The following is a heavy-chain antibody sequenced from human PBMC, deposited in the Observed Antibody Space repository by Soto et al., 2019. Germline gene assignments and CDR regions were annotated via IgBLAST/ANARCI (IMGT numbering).Heavy chain of an antibody. CDR3: ARDPTLRHKGFQH. CDR1: GFTFSSYS. V-gene: IGHV3-48*02. CDR2: ISSSSTI. D-gene: IGHD3-16*01. Sequence: GGSLRLSCAASGFTFSSYSMNWVRQAPGKGLEWVSSISSSSTIYYADSVKGRFTISRDNAKNSLYLQMNSLRDVDTAVYYCARDPTLRHKGFQHWGQGTLVTVSS. J-gene: IGHJ1*01.